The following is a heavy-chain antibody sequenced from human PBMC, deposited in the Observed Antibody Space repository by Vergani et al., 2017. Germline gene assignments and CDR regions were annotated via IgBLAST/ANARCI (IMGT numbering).Heavy chain of an antibody. CDR1: GFTFDDYA. J-gene: IGHJ4*02. V-gene: IGHV3-9*01. D-gene: IGHD3-22*01. CDR2: ISWTSGSI. CDR3: AKDRLVGGYYAVIFDY. Sequence: EVQLVESGGGLVQPGRSLRLSCAASGFTFDDYAMHWVRQAPGKGLEWVSGISWTSGSIGYADSVKGRFTISRDNAKNSLYLQMNSLRAEDTALYYCAKDRLVGGYYAVIFDYWGQGTLVTVSS.